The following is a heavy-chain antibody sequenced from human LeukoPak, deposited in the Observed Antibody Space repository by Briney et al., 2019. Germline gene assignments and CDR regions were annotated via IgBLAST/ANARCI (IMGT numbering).Heavy chain of an antibody. Sequence: PGGSLRLSCAASGFTFSSHRMHWVRQAPGKGLVWVSRINSDGSSTSYVASVAGRFTISRDNAKNTLYLQMNSLRAEDTAVYHCARGNYYGSSGPGGYWGQGTLVIVSS. V-gene: IGHV3-74*01. CDR1: GFTFSSHR. CDR2: INSDGSST. D-gene: IGHD3-22*01. J-gene: IGHJ4*02. CDR3: ARGNYYGSSGPGGY.